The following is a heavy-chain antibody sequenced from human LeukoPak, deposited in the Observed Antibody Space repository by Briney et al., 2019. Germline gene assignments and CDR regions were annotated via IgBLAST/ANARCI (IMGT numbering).Heavy chain of an antibody. Sequence: GSLRLSCAASGFTFSDYYMNWIRQAPGKGLEWVSYISSSGSTIYYADSVKGRFTISRDNAKNSLYLQMNSLRAEDTAVYYCARAPTGDDAFDIWGQGTMVTVSS. CDR2: ISSSGSTI. D-gene: IGHD7-27*01. V-gene: IGHV3-11*04. CDR1: GFTFSDYY. J-gene: IGHJ3*02. CDR3: ARAPTGDDAFDI.